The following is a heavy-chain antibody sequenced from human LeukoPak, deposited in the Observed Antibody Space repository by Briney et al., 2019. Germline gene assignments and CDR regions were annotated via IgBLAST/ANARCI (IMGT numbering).Heavy chain of an antibody. Sequence: GGSLRLSCAASGFTVSSDYMSWVRQAPGKGLEWVSLIYSGGSTFYADSVKGRFTISRDNSKNTLYLQMNSLRAEDTAMYYCTRDQYCSGGSCYSDYWGQGTLVTVSS. J-gene: IGHJ4*02. CDR1: GFTVSSDY. CDR2: IYSGGST. D-gene: IGHD2-15*01. CDR3: TRDQYCSGGSCYSDY. V-gene: IGHV3-53*01.